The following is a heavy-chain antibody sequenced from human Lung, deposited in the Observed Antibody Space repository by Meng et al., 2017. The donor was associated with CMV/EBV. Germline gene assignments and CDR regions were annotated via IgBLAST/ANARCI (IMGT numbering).Heavy chain of an antibody. D-gene: IGHD1-7*01. CDR2: ISGFSDYI. J-gene: IGHJ1*01. Sequence: GGSXRLXXEVSGFTFSSYTMNWVRQAPGKGLEWVSSISGFSDYIHYADSVKGLFTISRDNAKNSLYLQMNSLRAEDTAVYYCARAPGIGGTTGVYWGQGTPVTVSS. V-gene: IGHV3-21*01. CDR3: ARAPGIGGTTGVY. CDR1: GFTFSSYT.